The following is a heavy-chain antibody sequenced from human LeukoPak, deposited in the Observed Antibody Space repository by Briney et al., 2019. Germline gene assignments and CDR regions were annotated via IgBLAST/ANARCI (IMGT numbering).Heavy chain of an antibody. CDR3: ANRGS. CDR1: GFTVGTDF. V-gene: IGHV3-66*02. J-gene: IGHJ4*02. Sequence: GGSLRLSCAASGFTVGTDFMTWVRQAPGKGLVWVSMTHDVSGEFYADSVKGRFTLSSDDSKNTLYLHMNSLRTEDTAVYYCANRGSWGQGTLVTVSS. CDR2: THDVSGE.